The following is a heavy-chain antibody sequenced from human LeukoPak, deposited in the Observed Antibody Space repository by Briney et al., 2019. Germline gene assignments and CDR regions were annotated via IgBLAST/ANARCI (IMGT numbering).Heavy chain of an antibody. CDR2: INSDGSST. CDR1: GFTFSSYW. V-gene: IGHV3-74*01. CDR3: ARGDGYNLRGP. D-gene: IGHD5-24*01. J-gene: IGHJ5*02. Sequence: GGSLRLSCAASGFTFSSYWMHWVRQAPGKGLVWVSRINSDGSSTSYADSVKGRFTISRDNARNTLYLQMNSLRAEDTAVYYCARGDGYNLRGPWGQGTLVTVSS.